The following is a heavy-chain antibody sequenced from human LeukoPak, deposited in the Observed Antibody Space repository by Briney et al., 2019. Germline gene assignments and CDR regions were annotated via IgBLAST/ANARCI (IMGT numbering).Heavy chain of an antibody. CDR2: IYTSGST. V-gene: IGHV4-4*09. J-gene: IGHJ2*01. Sequence: SETLSLTCTVSGGSISSYYWSWIRQPPGKGLEWIGYIYTSGSTNYNPSLKSRVTISVDTSKNQFSLKLSSVTAADTAVYYCARSAEEAGPVDFDLWGRGTLVTVSS. CDR3: ARSAEEAGPVDFDL. D-gene: IGHD6-19*01. CDR1: GGSISSYY.